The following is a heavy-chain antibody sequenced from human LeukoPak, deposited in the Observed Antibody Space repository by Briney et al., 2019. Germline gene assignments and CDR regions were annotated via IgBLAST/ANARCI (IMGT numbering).Heavy chain of an antibody. D-gene: IGHD6-19*01. CDR3: VKDGAKIAVSGTEFDY. CDR1: GFTFTTYG. CDR2: IRYDGSNK. V-gene: IGHV3-30*02. Sequence: GGTLRLSCSASGFTFTTYGMNWVRQAPGKGLEWVAFIRYDGSNKYYADSVKGRITISRDNSKNTLYLQINTLRPEDTAIYYCVKDGAKIAVSGTEFDYWGQGTQVTVSS. J-gene: IGHJ4*02.